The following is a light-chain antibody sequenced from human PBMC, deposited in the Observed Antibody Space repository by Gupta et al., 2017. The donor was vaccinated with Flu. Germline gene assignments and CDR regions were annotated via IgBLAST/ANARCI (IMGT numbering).Light chain of an antibody. CDR1: QSISSY. V-gene: IGKV1-39*01. CDR2: AAS. CDR3: QQSDRTLYT. J-gene: IGKJ2*01. Sequence: DIQMTQSPSSLSASVGDRVTITCRASQSISSYLNWYQKKPGKAPKLLIYAASSVQSGVPSRFSGSGAGTDFTLTISRLQPEDFANYYCQQSDRTLYTFGQGTKLEMK.